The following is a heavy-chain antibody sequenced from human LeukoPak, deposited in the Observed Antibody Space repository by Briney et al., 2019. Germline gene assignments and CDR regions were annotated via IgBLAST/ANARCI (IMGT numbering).Heavy chain of an antibody. Sequence: SETLSLTCTVSGDSISSYYWSWIRQPAGKGLEWIGRIYTSGSTNYNPSLKSRVTMSVDTSKDQFSLKLNSVNAADTAMYYCARHRSPLESFHHWGQGTLVTVSS. D-gene: IGHD3-3*01. CDR2: IYTSGST. J-gene: IGHJ1*01. CDR3: ARHRSPLESFHH. CDR1: GDSISSYY. V-gene: IGHV4-4*07.